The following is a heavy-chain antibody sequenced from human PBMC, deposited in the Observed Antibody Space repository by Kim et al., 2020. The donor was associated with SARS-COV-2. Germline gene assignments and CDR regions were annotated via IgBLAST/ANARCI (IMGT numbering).Heavy chain of an antibody. V-gene: IGHV7-4-1*02. J-gene: IGHJ5*02. CDR1: GYTFSGHN. D-gene: IGHD1-26*01. Sequence: ASVKVSCKASGYTFSGHNINWMRQAPGQGLEWMGWINSKTGNPAYVQGFTGRFVFSLDTSVSTAYLQISSLRADDTAVYYCARDSGIATSVYFDPWGQGTLVTVSS. CDR3: ARDSGIATSVYFDP. CDR2: INSKTGNP.